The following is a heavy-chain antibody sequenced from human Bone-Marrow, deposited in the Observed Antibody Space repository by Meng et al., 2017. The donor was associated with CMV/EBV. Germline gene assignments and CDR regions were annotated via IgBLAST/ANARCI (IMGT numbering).Heavy chain of an antibody. D-gene: IGHD3-3*01. V-gene: IGHV1-8*03. J-gene: IGHJ6*02. CDR2: MNPNSGNT. CDR1: GYTFTSYD. Sequence: ASVKVSCKASGYTFTSYDINWVRQATGQGLEWMGWMNPNSGNTGYAQKFQGRVTITRNTSISTAYMELSSLRSEDTAVYYCARGTFWVTIFGVVIKNGMDVWGQGTKVTVSS. CDR3: ARGTFWVTIFGVVIKNGMDV.